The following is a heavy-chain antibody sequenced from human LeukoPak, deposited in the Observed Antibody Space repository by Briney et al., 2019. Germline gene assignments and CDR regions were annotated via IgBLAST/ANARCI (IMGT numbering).Heavy chain of an antibody. D-gene: IGHD2-15*01. V-gene: IGHV4-34*01. J-gene: IGHJ4*02. Sequence: SESLSLTCAVYGGSFSGYYWSWIRQPPGKGLEWIGEINHSGSTNYNPSLKSRVTISVDTSKNQFSLKLSSVTAADTAVYYCARGSQSLGYCSGGSCRAKIFDYWGQGTLVTVSS. CDR2: INHSGST. CDR3: ARGSQSLGYCSGGSCRAKIFDY. CDR1: GGSFSGYY.